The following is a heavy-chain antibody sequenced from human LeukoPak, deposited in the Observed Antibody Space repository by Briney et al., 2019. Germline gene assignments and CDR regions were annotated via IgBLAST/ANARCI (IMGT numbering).Heavy chain of an antibody. CDR1: GYSFTSYW. CDR2: IYPGDSDT. V-gene: IGHV5-51*01. D-gene: IGHD2/OR15-2a*01. CDR3: ARRLLSMAGLDAFDI. J-gene: IGHJ3*02. Sequence: GESLKISCKGSGYSFTSYWIGWLRQMPGKGLEWMGIIYPGDSDTRYSPSFQGQVTISADKSISTAYLQWSSLKASDTAMYYCARRLLSMAGLDAFDIWGKGTMATVSS.